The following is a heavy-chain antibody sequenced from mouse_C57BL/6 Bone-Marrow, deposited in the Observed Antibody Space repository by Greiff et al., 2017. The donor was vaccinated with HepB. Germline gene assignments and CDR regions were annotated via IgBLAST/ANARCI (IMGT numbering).Heavy chain of an antibody. D-gene: IGHD2-3*01. CDR3: AREERWLLLDFDY. CDR2: IDPSDSYT. J-gene: IGHJ2*01. Sequence: QVQLQQPGAELVMPGASVKLSCKASGYTFTSYWMHWVKQRPGQGLEWIGEIDPSDSYTNYNQKFKGKSTLTVDKSSSTAYMKLSSLTSEDSAVYYCAREERWLLLDFDYWGQGTTLTVSS. CDR1: GYTFTSYW. V-gene: IGHV1-69*01.